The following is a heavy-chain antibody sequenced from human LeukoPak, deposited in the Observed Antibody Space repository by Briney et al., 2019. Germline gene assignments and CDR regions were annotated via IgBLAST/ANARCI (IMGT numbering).Heavy chain of an antibody. V-gene: IGHV3-20*04. J-gene: IGHJ5*02. Sequence: GGSLRLSCTASGFTFHDYGMSWVRQAPGKGLEWVSGINWNGGSTGYADSVKGRFTIYRDNAKNSLYLQMNSLRAEDTALYYCARDLDSGSYRWFDPWGQGTLVTVSS. CDR2: INWNGGST. CDR1: GFTFHDYG. CDR3: ARDLDSGSYRWFDP. D-gene: IGHD1-26*01.